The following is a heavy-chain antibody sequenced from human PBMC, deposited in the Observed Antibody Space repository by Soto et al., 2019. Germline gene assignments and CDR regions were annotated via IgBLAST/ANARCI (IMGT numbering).Heavy chain of an antibody. V-gene: IGHV1-8*01. Sequence: QVQLVQSGAEVKKPGASVKVSCKTSGYTFTSYDIHWVRQATGQGPEWMGWMNPNSGNTVYAQKFQGRITMTRNTSMSTAYMELSSLRPEDTAVYYCARTRFWAVAGTWGRGTRFTFSS. CDR2: MNPNSGNT. D-gene: IGHD6-19*01. CDR1: GYTFTSYD. J-gene: IGHJ5*02. CDR3: ARTRFWAVAGT.